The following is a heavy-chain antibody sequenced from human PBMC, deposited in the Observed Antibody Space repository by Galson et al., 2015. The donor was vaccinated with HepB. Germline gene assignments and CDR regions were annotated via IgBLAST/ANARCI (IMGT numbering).Heavy chain of an antibody. D-gene: IGHD3-10*01. CDR3: ARVVRGVITPDY. Sequence: SLRLSCAASGFTFSSYAMHWVRQAPGKGLEWVAVISYDGSNKYYADSVKGRFTISRDNSKNTLYLQMNSLRAEDTAVYYCARVVRGVITPDYWGQGTLVTVSS. CDR2: ISYDGSNK. CDR1: GFTFSSYA. V-gene: IGHV3-30*04. J-gene: IGHJ4*02.